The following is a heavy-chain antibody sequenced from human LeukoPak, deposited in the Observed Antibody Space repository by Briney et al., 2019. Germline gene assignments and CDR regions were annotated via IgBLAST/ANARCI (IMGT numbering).Heavy chain of an antibody. Sequence: PGGSLRLSCVAPTLNIADYGMSWVRQAPGKGLEWVSGIDWSGEATSYSDSVKGRFTISRDNAKNSLYLQMTSLRAEDTAVYYCARDLSATWYSLGYWGQGTLVTVSS. CDR2: IDWSGEAT. CDR1: TLNIADYG. J-gene: IGHJ4*02. V-gene: IGHV3-20*04. D-gene: IGHD2-21*02. CDR3: ARDLSATWYSLGY.